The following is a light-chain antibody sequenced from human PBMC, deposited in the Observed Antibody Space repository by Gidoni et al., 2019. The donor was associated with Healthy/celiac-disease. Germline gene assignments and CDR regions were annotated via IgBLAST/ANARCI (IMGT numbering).Light chain of an antibody. CDR3: QQYGSSPPWT. CDR1: QSVSSSY. J-gene: IGKJ1*01. CDR2: GAS. V-gene: IGKV3-20*01. Sequence: EIVLTPSPATLSLSPGEIATLSCSASQSVSSSYLAWYQQKTGHAPRLLIYGASSRATGIPDRFSGSGSGTDFTLNSSRLEPEDFAVYYCQQYGSSPPWTFGQGTKVEIK.